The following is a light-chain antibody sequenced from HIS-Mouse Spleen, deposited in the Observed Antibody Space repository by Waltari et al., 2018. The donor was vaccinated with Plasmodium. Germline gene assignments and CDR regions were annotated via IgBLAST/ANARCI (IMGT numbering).Light chain of an antibody. Sequence: IHEPPSPSSLSASVGDRVTITCPARPDLSNYLNWYQQKPGKAPKLLIYDASNLETGVPLRFSGSGSGTDVTYNSSSVQTEDIETEYCEQYDNPVPDKFSQGTKLEMK. V-gene: IGKV1-33*01. CDR2: DAS. CDR3: EQYDNPVPDK. CDR1: PDLSNY. J-gene: IGKJ2*01.